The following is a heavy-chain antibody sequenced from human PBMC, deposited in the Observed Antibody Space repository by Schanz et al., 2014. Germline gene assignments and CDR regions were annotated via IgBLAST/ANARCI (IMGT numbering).Heavy chain of an antibody. V-gene: IGHV3-30-3*01. CDR2: ISNDGSIK. D-gene: IGHD2-2*01. CDR3: AKDSTRIDIVLVPTAIDY. J-gene: IGHJ4*02. Sequence: QVQLVESGGGLVQPGRSLRLSCAASGFTFSSYAMHWVRQAPGKGLEWVALISNDGSIKYYADSVEGRFTISRDNAKNSLYLQMNSLRAGDTAVYYCAKDSTRIDIVLVPTAIDYWGQGTLVTVSS. CDR1: GFTFSSYA.